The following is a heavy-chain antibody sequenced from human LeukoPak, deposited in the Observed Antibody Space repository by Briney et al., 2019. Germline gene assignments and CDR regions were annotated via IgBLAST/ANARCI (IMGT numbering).Heavy chain of an antibody. D-gene: IGHD4-17*01. CDR3: ARGMTTVTNYYYYYGMDV. CDR2: INSDGSNT. V-gene: IGHV3-74*01. J-gene: IGHJ6*02. Sequence: GGSLRLSCTASGFTFSSYWMHRVRQVPGKGLVWVSRINSDGSNTRYADSVKGRFTISRDNAKNTLYLQMNSLRAEDTAVYYCARGMTTVTNYYYYYGMDVWGQGTTVTVSS. CDR1: GFTFSSYW.